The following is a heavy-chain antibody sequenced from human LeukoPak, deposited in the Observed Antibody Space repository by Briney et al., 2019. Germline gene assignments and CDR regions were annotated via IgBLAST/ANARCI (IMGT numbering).Heavy chain of an antibody. V-gene: IGHV3-15*01. CDR2: IKSRHRGETV. CDR1: GFTFSDAS. D-gene: IGHD1-26*01. J-gene: IGHJ4*02. Sequence: GGSLRLSCAASGFTFSDASMNWVRLAPGKGLEWVGRIKSRHRGETVDYAAPVKGRFSISRDDSQTTVYLQMNSLKTGDTAIYYCTTDGSTTLSNTFDYWGQGTLVTASS. CDR3: TTDGSTTLSNTFDY.